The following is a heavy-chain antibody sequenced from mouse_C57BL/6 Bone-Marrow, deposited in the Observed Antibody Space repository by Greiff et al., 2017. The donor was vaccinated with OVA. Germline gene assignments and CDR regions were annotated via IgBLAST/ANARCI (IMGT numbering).Heavy chain of an antibody. CDR3: ARHHGSRYFDY. J-gene: IGHJ2*01. CDR2: ISSGGSYT. Sequence: EVQGVESGGDLVKPGGSLKLSCAASGFTFSSYGMSWVRQTPDKRLEWVATISSGGSYTYYPDSVKGRFTISRGNAKNTLYLQMSSLKSEDTAMYYCARHHGSRYFDYWGQGTTLTVSS. CDR1: GFTFSSYG. D-gene: IGHD1-1*01. V-gene: IGHV5-6*01.